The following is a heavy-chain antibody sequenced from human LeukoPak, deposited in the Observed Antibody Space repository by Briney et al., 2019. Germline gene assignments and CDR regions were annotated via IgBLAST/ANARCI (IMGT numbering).Heavy chain of an antibody. CDR1: GFTFSSYA. CDR2: ISGSGGST. D-gene: IGHD6-19*01. J-gene: IGHJ4*02. CDR3: AKDDNYSGWYPYPDY. V-gene: IGHV3-23*01. Sequence: GGSLRLSCAASGFTFSSYAMSWVRQAQGKGLEWVSAISGSGGSTYYADSVKGRFTISRDNSKNTLYLQMNSLRAEDTAVYYCAKDDNYSGWYPYPDYWGQGTLVTVSS.